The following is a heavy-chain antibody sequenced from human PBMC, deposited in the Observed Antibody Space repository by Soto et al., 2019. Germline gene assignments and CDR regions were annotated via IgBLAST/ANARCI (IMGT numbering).Heavy chain of an antibody. Sequence: EVQLLESGGGLVQPGGSLRLSCAASGFTFSSYAMSWVRQAPGKGLEWVSAISGSGGSTYYADSVKGRFTISRDNSKNTLYLQMNSLRAEDKAVYYYSKSDFWSGYSFDYWGQGTLVTVSS. V-gene: IGHV3-23*01. CDR3: SKSDFWSGYSFDY. J-gene: IGHJ4*02. CDR1: GFTFSSYA. CDR2: ISGSGGST. D-gene: IGHD3-3*01.